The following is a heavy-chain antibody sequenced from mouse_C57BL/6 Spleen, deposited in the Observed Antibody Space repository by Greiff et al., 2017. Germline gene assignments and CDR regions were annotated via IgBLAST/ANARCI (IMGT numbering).Heavy chain of an antibody. CDR1: GFTFSSYA. V-gene: IGHV5-9-1*02. D-gene: IGHD1-1*01. CDR3: TRVYGSSYIYAMDY. CDR2: ISSGGDYI. J-gene: IGHJ4*01. Sequence: DVHLVESGEGLVKPGGSLKLSCAASGFTFSSYAMSWVRQTPEKRLEWVAYISSGGDYIYYADTVKGRFTISRDNARNTLYLQMSSLKSEDTAMYYCTRVYGSSYIYAMDYWGQGTSVTVSS.